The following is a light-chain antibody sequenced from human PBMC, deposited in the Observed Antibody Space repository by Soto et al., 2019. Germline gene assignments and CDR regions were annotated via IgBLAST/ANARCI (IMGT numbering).Light chain of an antibody. CDR3: QQRSNWPPFT. CDR2: HAS. Sequence: VLTHSPGTLSLSPGERATLSFSASQSVSSRLAWYQQKPGQAPRLLIYHASNRATDIPARLSGSGYGTDFTLTISRLVPEDVAVYYCQQRSNWPPFTFGQGTRLEIK. CDR1: QSVSSR. J-gene: IGKJ5*01. V-gene: IGKV3-11*01.